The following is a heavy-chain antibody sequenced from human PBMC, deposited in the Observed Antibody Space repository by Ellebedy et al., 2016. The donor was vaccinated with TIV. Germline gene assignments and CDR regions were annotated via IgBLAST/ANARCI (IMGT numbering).Heavy chain of an antibody. Sequence: GGSLRLSCAASGFTFSSYSMNWVRQAPGKGLEWVSSISSSSSYIYYADSLKGRFTISRDNAKNSLYLQMNSLRAEDTAVYYFARDLPDYDILTGYYTGYYYYGMDVWGQGTTVTVSS. V-gene: IGHV3-21*01. CDR3: ARDLPDYDILTGYYTGYYYYGMDV. CDR2: ISSSSSYI. D-gene: IGHD3-9*01. J-gene: IGHJ6*02. CDR1: GFTFSSYS.